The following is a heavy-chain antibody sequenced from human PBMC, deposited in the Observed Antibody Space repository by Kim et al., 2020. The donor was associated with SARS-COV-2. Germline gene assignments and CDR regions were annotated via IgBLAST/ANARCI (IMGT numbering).Heavy chain of an antibody. CDR3: ARDGGTDYYDNSFDY. D-gene: IGHD3-22*01. CDR1: GYTFTSYA. V-gene: IGHV1-3*01. CDR2: INAGNGNT. J-gene: IGHJ4*02. Sequence: ASVKVSCKASGYTFTSYAMHWVRQAPGQRLEWMGWINAGNGNTKYSQKFQGRVTITRDTSASTAYMELSSLRSEDTAVYYSARDGGTDYYDNSFDYWGQGTLVTVSS.